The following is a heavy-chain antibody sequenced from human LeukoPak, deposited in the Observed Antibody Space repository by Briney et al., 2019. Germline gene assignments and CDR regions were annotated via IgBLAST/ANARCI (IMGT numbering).Heavy chain of an antibody. D-gene: IGHD5-24*01. CDR2: ISSTSNYI. J-gene: IGHJ6*03. CDR3: ARATIRVNGDGNNYYSYLDV. CDR1: GFNFSSNS. V-gene: IGHV3-21*01. Sequence: PGGSLRLSCAASGFNFSSNSMHWVRQAPGKGLEWVSSISSTSNYIYYADSVKGRFTISRDNTKNSLYLQMNSLRAEDTAVYYCARATIRVNGDGNNYYSYLDVWGQGTMVTVSS.